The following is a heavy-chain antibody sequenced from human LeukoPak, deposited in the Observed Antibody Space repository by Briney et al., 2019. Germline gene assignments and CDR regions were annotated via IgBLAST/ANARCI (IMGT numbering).Heavy chain of an antibody. Sequence: GGSLRLSCAVSGFAFGSEAMSWVRQSPARGLEWVASISPGGGTTYYADYVKGRFIISRDNSNNTLFVQMNSLRAEDTAVYYCAKGSTGYSSSWYYFDYWGQGTLVTVSS. V-gene: IGHV3-23*01. CDR1: GFAFGSEA. D-gene: IGHD6-13*01. J-gene: IGHJ4*02. CDR2: ISPGGGTT. CDR3: AKGSTGYSSSWYYFDY.